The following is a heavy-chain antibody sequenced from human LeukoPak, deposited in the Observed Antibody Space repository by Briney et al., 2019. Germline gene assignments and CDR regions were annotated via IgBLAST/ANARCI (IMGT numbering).Heavy chain of an antibody. V-gene: IGHV3-30*04. D-gene: IGHD3-10*01. CDR1: GFTFSSYA. CDR2: ISYDGSNK. Sequence: GGSLRLSCAASGFTFSSYAMHWVRQAPGKGLEWVAVISYDGSNKYYADSVKGRFTISRDNSKNTLYLQMNSLRADDTAVYYCARSPSSMVLDYWGQGTLVTVSS. CDR3: ARSPSSMVLDY. J-gene: IGHJ4*02.